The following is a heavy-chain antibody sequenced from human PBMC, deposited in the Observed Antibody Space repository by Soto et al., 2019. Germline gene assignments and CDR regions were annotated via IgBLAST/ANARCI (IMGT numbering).Heavy chain of an antibody. Sequence: PWGSLRLSCAASGFTFSSYAMSWVRQAPGKGLEWVSAISGSGGSTYYADSVKGRFTISRDNSKNTLYLQMNSLRAEDTAVYYCAKSPFRIAARQIFDYWGQGTLVTVSS. CDR1: GFTFSSYA. J-gene: IGHJ4*02. CDR2: ISGSGGST. V-gene: IGHV3-23*01. D-gene: IGHD6-6*01. CDR3: AKSPFRIAARQIFDY.